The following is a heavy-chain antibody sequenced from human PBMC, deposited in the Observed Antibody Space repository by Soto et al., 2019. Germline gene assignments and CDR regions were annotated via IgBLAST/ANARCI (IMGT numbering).Heavy chain of an antibody. CDR2: IYWDDDK. CDR3: AHRHRQLHCSSTSCYPYYYYYYGMDV. Sequence: SGPTLVSPTQTLTLTCTFSGFSRSTSGVGVGWIRQPPGKALEWLALIYWDDDKRYSPSLKSRLTITKDTSKNQVVLTMTNMDPVDTATYYCAHRHRQLHCSSTSCYPYYYYYYGMDVWGQGTTVTVSS. D-gene: IGHD2-2*01. V-gene: IGHV2-5*02. CDR1: GFSRSTSGVG. J-gene: IGHJ6*02.